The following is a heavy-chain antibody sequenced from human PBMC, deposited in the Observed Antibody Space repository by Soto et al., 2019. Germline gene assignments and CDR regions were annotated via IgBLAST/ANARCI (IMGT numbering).Heavy chain of an antibody. CDR2: ISSSGSYT. CDR3: AREVGYDFYFDY. V-gene: IGHV3-11*06. D-gene: IGHD5-12*01. Sequence: GGSLRLSCAASGFTFSDYYMSWIRQAPGKGLEWVSYISSSGSYTNYADSVKGRFTISRDNAKNSLYLQMNSLRAEDTAVYYCAREVGYDFYFDYWGQGTLVTVSS. J-gene: IGHJ4*02. CDR1: GFTFSDYY.